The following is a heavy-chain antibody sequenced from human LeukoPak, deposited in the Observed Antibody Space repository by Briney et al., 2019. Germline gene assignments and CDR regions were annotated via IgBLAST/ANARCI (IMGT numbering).Heavy chain of an antibody. CDR3: AKANMVRGVTLKFDY. Sequence: GGSLRLSCAASGFTFSSYAMSWVRQAPGKGLEWVSAISGSGGSTYYTDSVKGRFTVSRDNSKNTLYLQMNSLRAEDTAIYYCAKANMVRGVTLKFDYWGQGTLVTVSS. CDR2: ISGSGGST. J-gene: IGHJ4*02. D-gene: IGHD3-10*01. CDR1: GFTFSSYA. V-gene: IGHV3-23*01.